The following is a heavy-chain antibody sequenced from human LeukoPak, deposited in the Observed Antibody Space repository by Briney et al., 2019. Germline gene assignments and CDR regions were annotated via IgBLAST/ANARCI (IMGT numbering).Heavy chain of an antibody. CDR1: GFTLSDYA. J-gene: IGHJ4*02. D-gene: IGHD6-19*01. CDR3: SRAHSTGWLGINDY. V-gene: IGHV3-49*04. CDR2: IRNKANGGTA. Sequence: SLLHFCIDCGFTLSDYAMIWVRRAPGKGLEWVGFIRNKANGGTADYAASVKGRFTIARDDSKTIAYLQMNSLKTEDTAVYYCSRAHSTGWLGINDYWGQGVLVTVSS.